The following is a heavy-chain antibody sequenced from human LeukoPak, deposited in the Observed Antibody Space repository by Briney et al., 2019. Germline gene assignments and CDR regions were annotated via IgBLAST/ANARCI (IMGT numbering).Heavy chain of an antibody. CDR3: ASRPTGGSSYDY. CDR2: IYSSGST. V-gene: IGHV4-59*01. J-gene: IGHJ4*02. D-gene: IGHD2-8*02. Sequence: SETLSLTCTVSGGFISSYYWSWIRQPPGKGLEWIGYIYSSGSTNYNPSLESRVTISVDTSKNQFSLKLSSVTAADTAVYYCASRPTGGSSYDYWGQGIVVTVSS. CDR1: GGFISSYY.